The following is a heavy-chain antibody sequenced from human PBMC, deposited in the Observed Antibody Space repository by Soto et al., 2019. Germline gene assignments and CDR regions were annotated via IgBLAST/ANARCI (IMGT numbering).Heavy chain of an antibody. CDR1: RGTFSSYA. CDR2: IIPIFGTA. V-gene: IGHV1-69*13. CDR3: ARVWFGSPDSKHNAFDI. Sequence: SVKVTCKASRGTFSSYAISWVRQAPGQGLEWMGGIIPIFGTANYAQKFQGRVTITADESTSTAYMELSSLRSEDTAVYYCARVWFGSPDSKHNAFDIWGQGTMVTV. J-gene: IGHJ3*02. D-gene: IGHD3-10*01.